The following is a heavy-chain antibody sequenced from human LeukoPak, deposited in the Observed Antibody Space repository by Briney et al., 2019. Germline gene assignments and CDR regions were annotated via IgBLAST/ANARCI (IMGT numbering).Heavy chain of an antibody. D-gene: IGHD1-14*01. V-gene: IGHV3-7*01. Sequence: GGSLRLSCAASGFTFSGHWMSWVRQAPGKGLEWVANIKEDGSEKYYVDSVKGRFTISRDNAKNSLYLQMNSLRAEDTAVYYCARNRLNIDYWGQGTLVTVSS. CDR3: ARNRLNIDY. CDR2: IKEDGSEK. J-gene: IGHJ4*02. CDR1: GFTFSGHW.